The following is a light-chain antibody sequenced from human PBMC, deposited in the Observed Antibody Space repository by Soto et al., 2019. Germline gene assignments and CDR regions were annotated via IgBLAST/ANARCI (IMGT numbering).Light chain of an antibody. CDR3: CSYTTSNPRQIV. V-gene: IGLV2-14*03. J-gene: IGLJ1*01. Sequence: QSALTQPASVSGSPGQSITISCTGTSSDVCGYNYVSWYQHHPGKAPNLMIYDVSNRPSGVSNRFSGSKSGNTASLTISGLQPEDEADYYCCSYTTSNPRQIVFGTGTKVTVL. CDR1: SSDVCGYNY. CDR2: DVS.